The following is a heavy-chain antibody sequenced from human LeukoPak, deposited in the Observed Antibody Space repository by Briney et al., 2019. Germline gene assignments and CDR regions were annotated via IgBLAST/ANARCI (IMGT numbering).Heavy chain of an antibody. J-gene: IGHJ4*02. D-gene: IGHD4-23*01. CDR2: ISAYNGNT. V-gene: IGHV1-18*01. CDR3: ARADYGGNWYYFDY. CDR1: GYTFTSYG. Sequence: VASVKVSCKASGYTFTSYGISWVRQAPGQGLEWMGWISAYNGNTNYAQKLQGRVTMTTDTSTSTAYMELRSLRSDDTAVYYCARADYGGNWYYFDYWGQGTLVTVSS.